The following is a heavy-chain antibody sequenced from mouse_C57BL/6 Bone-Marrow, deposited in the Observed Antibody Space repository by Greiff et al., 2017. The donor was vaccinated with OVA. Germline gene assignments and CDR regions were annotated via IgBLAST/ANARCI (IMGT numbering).Heavy chain of an antibody. CDR2: IDPENGDT. J-gene: IGHJ3*01. CDR1: GFNIKDDY. Sequence: VQLQQSGAELVRPGASVKLSCTASGFNIKDDYMHWVKQRPEQGLEWIGWIDPENGDTEYASKFQGKATITADPSSNTAYLQLSSLTSEDTAVYYCTTTYGPFAYWGQGTLVTVSA. CDR3: TTTYGPFAY. V-gene: IGHV14-4*01. D-gene: IGHD1-1*02.